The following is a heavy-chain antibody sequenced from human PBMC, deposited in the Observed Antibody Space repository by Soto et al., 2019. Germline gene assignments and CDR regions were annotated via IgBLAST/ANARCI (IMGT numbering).Heavy chain of an antibody. V-gene: IGHV3-48*03. CDR3: ARSWGVYCSSTSCYSPWFDP. D-gene: IGHD2-2*02. J-gene: IGHJ5*02. CDR2: ISSSASTI. CDR1: GFTISSYE. Sequence: LRLSCAASGFTISSYEMNWVRQAPGKGLEWVSSISSSASTIYYADSVKGRFTISRDNAKNSLYLQMNSLRAEDTAAYYCARSWGVYCSSTSCYSPWFDPWGQGTLVTVSS.